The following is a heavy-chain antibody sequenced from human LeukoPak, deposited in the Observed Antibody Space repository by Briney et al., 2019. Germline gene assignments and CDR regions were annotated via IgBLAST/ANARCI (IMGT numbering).Heavy chain of an antibody. J-gene: IGHJ4*02. CDR1: GFTFSSYS. CDR3: EFWSGYYPDIVFDY. CDR2: ISSSSSYI. Sequence: GGSLRLSCAASGFTFSSYSMNWVRQAPGKGLEWVSSISSSSSYIYYADSVKGRFTISRDNAKNSLYLQMNSLRAEDTAVYYCEFWSGYYPDIVFDYWGREPWSPSPQ. D-gene: IGHD3-3*01. V-gene: IGHV3-21*01.